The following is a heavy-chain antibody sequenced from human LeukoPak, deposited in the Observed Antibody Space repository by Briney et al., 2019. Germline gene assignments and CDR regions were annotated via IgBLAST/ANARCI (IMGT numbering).Heavy chain of an antibody. CDR1: GYTFSRYW. V-gene: IGHV3-74*01. J-gene: IGHJ4*02. CDR3: TTDTFGARDS. CDR2: INGDWSST. Sequence: PGGSLRLSCAASGYTFSRYWMHWVRQGPGKGLVWVSRINGDWSSTSYAEPVRGRFTISRDNAKNTLYLQMNSLRAEDAAVYYCTTDTFGARDSWGQGTLVTVSS. D-gene: IGHD3-10*01.